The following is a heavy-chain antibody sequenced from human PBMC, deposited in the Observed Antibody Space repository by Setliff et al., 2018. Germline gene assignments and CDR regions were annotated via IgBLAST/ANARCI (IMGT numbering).Heavy chain of an antibody. Sequence: PSETLSLTCTVPGGSFDSGTHYWSWLRQPAGKVPEWIGLIQGTGNTNYNPSLQSRATISIATSKNQISLKITSVTAADTALYSCAGTPARGTTWLSPFDYWGQGIKVTVSS. D-gene: IGHD3-9*01. J-gene: IGHJ4*02. CDR3: AGTPARGTTWLSPFDY. CDR1: GGSFDSGTHY. V-gene: IGHV4-61*02. CDR2: IQGTGNT.